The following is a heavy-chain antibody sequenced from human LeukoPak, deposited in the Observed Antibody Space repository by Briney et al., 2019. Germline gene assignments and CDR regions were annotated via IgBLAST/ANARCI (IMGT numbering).Heavy chain of an antibody. CDR1: GLTFSNYA. J-gene: IGHJ4*02. CDR3: AKDRALHQFDY. Sequence: GGSLRLSYAASGLTFSNYAMNWVRQAPGKGLEWVSSISDSGGSTYYADSVKGRFTISRDNSKNTLFLQMNSLRAEDTAIYYCAKDRALHQFDYWGQGTLVTVSS. CDR2: ISDSGGST. V-gene: IGHV3-23*01.